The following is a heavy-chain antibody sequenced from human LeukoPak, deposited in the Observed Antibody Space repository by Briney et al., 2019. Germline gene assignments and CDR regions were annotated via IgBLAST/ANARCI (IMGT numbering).Heavy chain of an antibody. J-gene: IGHJ4*02. CDR3: ARDYYDSSGYASDY. CDR1: GGSISSSSYY. D-gene: IGHD3-22*01. Sequence: SETLSLTCTVSGGSISSSSYYWGWIRQPPGKGLEWIGSIYYSGSTYYNPSLKSRVTISVDTSKNQFSLKLSSVTAADTAVYYCARDYYDSSGYASDYWGQGTLVTVSS. V-gene: IGHV4-39*07. CDR2: IYYSGST.